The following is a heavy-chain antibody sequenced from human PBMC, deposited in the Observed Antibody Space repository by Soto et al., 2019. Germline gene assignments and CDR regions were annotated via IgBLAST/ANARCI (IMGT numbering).Heavy chain of an antibody. Sequence: QVQLQESGPGLVRPWETLSLTCTVSGDSISSYYWSWIRQPPGKGLEWIAYIYDRGTTNYNPSLKSRVTISLDTSKNQFSLKLSSVTAADTAVYYCARGGNWNQYHYRLDVWGQGTTVTVS. CDR1: GDSISSYY. D-gene: IGHD1-1*01. CDR3: ARGGNWNQYHYRLDV. V-gene: IGHV4-59*01. J-gene: IGHJ6*02. CDR2: IYDRGTT.